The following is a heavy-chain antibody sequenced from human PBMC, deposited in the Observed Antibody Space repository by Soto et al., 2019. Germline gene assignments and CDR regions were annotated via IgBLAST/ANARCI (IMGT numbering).Heavy chain of an antibody. J-gene: IGHJ4*02. D-gene: IGHD6-19*01. V-gene: IGHV3-64*01. Sequence: EVQLVESGGGLVQPGGSLSLSCAASGFTSSGNSMFWVRQPPGKGREYVSAINTNGVNTFYAKSVKGRFTISRDNSKNTMYLQMGSLRAEDMAVYYCARGRVEDSSGWATYFDYWGQGTLVTVSS. CDR2: INTNGVNT. CDR1: GFTSSGNS. CDR3: ARGRVEDSSGWATYFDY.